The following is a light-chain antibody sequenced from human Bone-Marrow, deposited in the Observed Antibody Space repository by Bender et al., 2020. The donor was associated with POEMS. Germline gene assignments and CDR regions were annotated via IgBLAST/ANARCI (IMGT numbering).Light chain of an antibody. Sequence: QSVLTQPPSVSGAPGQRVTISCSGSSSNIGRNTVNWYQQLPGTAPKLLIYSDNQRPSGVSNRFSGSKSGNTASLTISRLQAEDEADYYCCSYAGTDSYVFGSGTKVTVL. V-gene: IGLV1-44*01. CDR2: SDN. J-gene: IGLJ1*01. CDR3: CSYAGTDSYV. CDR1: SSNIGRNT.